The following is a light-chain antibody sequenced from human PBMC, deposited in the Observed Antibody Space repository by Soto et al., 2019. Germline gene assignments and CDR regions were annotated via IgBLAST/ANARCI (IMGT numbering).Light chain of an antibody. CDR2: EVS. V-gene: IGLV2-8*01. J-gene: IGLJ3*02. Sequence: QSVLTQPPSASGSPGQSVTSSCTGPSSGIGAYNYVSWYQQHPGKAPKLMIHEVSKRPSGVPDRFSGSKSGNTASLTVSGLQAEDEADYYCSSYAGSNDRWVFGGGTKLTVL. CDR1: SSGIGAYNY. CDR3: SSYAGSNDRWV.